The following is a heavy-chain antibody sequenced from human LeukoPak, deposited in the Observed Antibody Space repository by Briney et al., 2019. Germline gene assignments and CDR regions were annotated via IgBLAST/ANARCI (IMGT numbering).Heavy chain of an antibody. CDR3: ARYTLGYCSGGSCPNDAFDI. V-gene: IGHV4-34*01. Sequence: SETLSLTCAVYGGSFSGYYWSWIRQPPGKGLEWIGEINHSGSTNYNPSLKGRVTISVDTSKNQFSLKLSSVTAADTAVYYCARYTLGYCSGGSCPNDAFDIWGQGTMVTVSS. D-gene: IGHD2-15*01. CDR1: GGSFSGYY. J-gene: IGHJ3*02. CDR2: INHSGST.